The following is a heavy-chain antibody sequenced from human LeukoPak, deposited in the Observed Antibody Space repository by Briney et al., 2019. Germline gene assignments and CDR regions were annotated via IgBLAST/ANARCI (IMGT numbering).Heavy chain of an antibody. CDR3: ARDGRLWFGELLRASAFDI. Sequence: GGSLRLSCAASGFTFSSYGMSWVRQAPGKGLEWVSRINSDGSSTNYADSVKGRFTISRDNSKDTLYLQMNSLRTEDTAVYYCARDGRLWFGELLRASAFDIWGQGTMVTVSS. J-gene: IGHJ3*02. D-gene: IGHD3-10*01. V-gene: IGHV3-74*01. CDR1: GFTFSSYG. CDR2: INSDGSST.